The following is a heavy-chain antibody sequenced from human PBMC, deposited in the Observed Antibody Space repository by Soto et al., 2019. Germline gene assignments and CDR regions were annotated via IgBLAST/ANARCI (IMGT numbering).Heavy chain of an antibody. CDR3: ARASRGYSYAHPFDY. J-gene: IGHJ4*02. CDR2: IYHSGST. D-gene: IGHD5-18*01. CDR1: GGSISSSNW. Sequence: SETLSLTCAVSGGSISSSNWWSWVRQPPGKGLEWIGEIYHSGSTNYNPSLKSRVTISVDKSKNQFSLKLSSVTSADTAVYYCARASRGYSYAHPFDYWGQGTLVTVSS. V-gene: IGHV4-4*02.